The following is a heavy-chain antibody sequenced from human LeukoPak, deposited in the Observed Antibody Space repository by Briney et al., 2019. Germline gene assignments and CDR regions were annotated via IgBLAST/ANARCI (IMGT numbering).Heavy chain of an antibody. CDR1: GFTFSDYY. Sequence: PGGSLRLSCAASGFTFSDYYMNWIRQAPGKGLEWIGYIYHSGSTYYNPSLKSRVTISVDRSKNQFSLKLSSVTAADTAVYYCARVDYSNYGWLDPWGQGTLVTVSS. J-gene: IGHJ5*02. CDR3: ARVDYSNYGWLDP. D-gene: IGHD4-11*01. CDR2: IYHSGST. V-gene: IGHV4-34*01.